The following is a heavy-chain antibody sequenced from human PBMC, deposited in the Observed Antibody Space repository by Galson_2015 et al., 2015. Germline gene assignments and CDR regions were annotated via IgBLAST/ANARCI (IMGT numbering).Heavy chain of an antibody. J-gene: IGHJ5*02. CDR1: GYTFTGYY. CDR2: INPNSGGT. D-gene: IGHD4-17*01. Sequence: VKVSCKASGYTFTGYYMHWVRQAPGQGLAWMGRINPNSGGTNYAQKFQGRVTMTRDTSISTAYMELSRLRSDDTAVYYCARGVGAVTTSWFDPWGQGTLVTVSS. V-gene: IGHV1-2*06. CDR3: ARGVGAVTTSWFDP.